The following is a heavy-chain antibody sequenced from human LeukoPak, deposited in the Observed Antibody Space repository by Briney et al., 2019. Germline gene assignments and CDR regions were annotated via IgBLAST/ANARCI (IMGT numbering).Heavy chain of an antibody. Sequence: SETLSLTCTVSGGSISGYYWSWIRRPAGKGLEWIGRIYTSGSTNYNPSLKSRVTMSVDTSKNQFSLKMSSVTAADTAVYYCAREGHESSGYHPFFDNWGRGTLVTVSS. J-gene: IGHJ4*02. CDR1: GGSISGYY. D-gene: IGHD3-22*01. CDR3: AREGHESSGYHPFFDN. V-gene: IGHV4-4*07. CDR2: IYTSGST.